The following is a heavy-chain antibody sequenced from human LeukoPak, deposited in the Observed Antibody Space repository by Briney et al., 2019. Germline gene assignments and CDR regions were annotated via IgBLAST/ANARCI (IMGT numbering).Heavy chain of an antibody. CDR3: ARHPSDEDIVVVPAAVAGAFDI. V-gene: IGHV4-59*08. CDR2: IYYSGST. D-gene: IGHD2-2*01. CDR1: GGSISNYY. J-gene: IGHJ3*02. Sequence: SETLSLTCTVSGGSISNYYWSWIRQPPGKGLEWIGYIYYSGSTNYNSSLKSRVTISVDTSKNQFSLKLSSVTAADTAVYYCARHPSDEDIVVVPAAVAGAFDIWGQGTMVTVSS.